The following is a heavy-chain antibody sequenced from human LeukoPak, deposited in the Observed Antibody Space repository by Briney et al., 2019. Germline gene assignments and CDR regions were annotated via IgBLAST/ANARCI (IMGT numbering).Heavy chain of an antibody. J-gene: IGHJ4*02. Sequence: GGSLRLSCAASGFTFSNYAMSWVRQAPGKGLEWVSAISGSGGSTYYADSVKGRFTISRDNSKNTLYLQMSSLRAEDTALYYCAKDQVATTRKAVDYWGQGTLVTVSS. D-gene: IGHD5-12*01. CDR1: GFTFSNYA. CDR3: AKDQVATTRKAVDY. CDR2: ISGSGGST. V-gene: IGHV3-23*01.